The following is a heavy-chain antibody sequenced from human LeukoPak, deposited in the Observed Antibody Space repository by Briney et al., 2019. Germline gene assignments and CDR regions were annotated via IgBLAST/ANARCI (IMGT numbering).Heavy chain of an antibody. Sequence: GRSLRLSCAASEFTFSNYGMHWVRQAPGKGLEWVAVIWYDGSNKYHADSVKGRFTISRDNSKNTLYLQMNSLRAEDTAVYYCARDAWGFDPWGQGTLVTVSS. V-gene: IGHV3-33*01. CDR1: EFTFSNYG. CDR2: IWYDGSNK. CDR3: ARDAWGFDP. J-gene: IGHJ5*02.